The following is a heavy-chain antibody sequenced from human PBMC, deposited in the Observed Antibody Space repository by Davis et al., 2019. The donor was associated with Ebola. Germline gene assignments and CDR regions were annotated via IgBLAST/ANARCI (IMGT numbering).Heavy chain of an antibody. D-gene: IGHD3-10*01. V-gene: IGHV4-34*01. CDR3: GGTLLWFGEYPPGYFDY. Sequence: SETLSLTCAVYGGSFSSYYWSWIRQPPGKGLEWIGEINHSGSTNYNPSLKSRVIISADTSKNQFSLKLSSVTAADTAVYYCGGTLLWFGEYPPGYFDYWGQGTLVTVSS. CDR2: INHSGST. J-gene: IGHJ4*02. CDR1: GGSFSSYY.